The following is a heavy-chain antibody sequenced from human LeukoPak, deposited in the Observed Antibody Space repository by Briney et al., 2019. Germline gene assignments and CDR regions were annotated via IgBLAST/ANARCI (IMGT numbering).Heavy chain of an antibody. Sequence: SVKVSCKASGGTFSGYAISWVRQAPGQGLEWMGRIIPILGIANYAQKFQGRVTITADKSTSTAYMELSSLRSEDTAVYYCARAPCYDILTGYCHNWFDPWGQGTLVTVSS. D-gene: IGHD3-9*01. CDR1: GGTFSGYA. V-gene: IGHV1-69*04. J-gene: IGHJ5*02. CDR3: ARAPCYDILTGYCHNWFDP. CDR2: IIPILGIA.